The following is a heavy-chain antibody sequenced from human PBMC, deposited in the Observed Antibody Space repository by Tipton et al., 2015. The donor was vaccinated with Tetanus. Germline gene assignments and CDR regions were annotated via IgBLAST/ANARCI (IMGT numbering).Heavy chain of an antibody. CDR1: GGSISDKKYY. J-gene: IGHJ4*02. V-gene: IGHV4-39*01. D-gene: IGHD5/OR15-5a*01. CDR2: IYFEGST. Sequence: TLSLTCTVSGGSISDKKYYWGWIRQAPGKGLEWIASIYFEGSTYYSPSFKSRVTMSVDTSKNQFSLNLTSVTAADTAVYFCARLREIVSRSGWAFDYWGQGILVTVSS. CDR3: ARLREIVSRSGWAFDY.